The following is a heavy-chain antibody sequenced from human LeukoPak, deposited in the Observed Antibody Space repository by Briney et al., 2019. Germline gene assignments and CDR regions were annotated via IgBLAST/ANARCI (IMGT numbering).Heavy chain of an antibody. Sequence: GGSLRLSCAVSGFTFHEYTMLWVRQAPGKGLEWVSLISWDGGSTYYADSVKGRFTISRDNSKNSLYLQMNSLRTEDTALYYCAKDIIYDSSGYPDYWGQGTLVTVSS. CDR1: GFTFHEYT. J-gene: IGHJ4*02. V-gene: IGHV3-43*01. D-gene: IGHD3-22*01. CDR3: AKDIIYDSSGYPDY. CDR2: ISWDGGST.